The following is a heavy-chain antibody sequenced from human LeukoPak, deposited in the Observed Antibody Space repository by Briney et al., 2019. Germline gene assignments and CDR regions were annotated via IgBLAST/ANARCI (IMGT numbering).Heavy chain of an antibody. D-gene: IGHD3-10*01. J-gene: IGHJ5*02. V-gene: IGHV1-69*13. CDR1: GGTFIIYA. CDR2: IIPIFGTA. CDR3: ARVVFYGSGSYYNNNWFDP. Sequence: SVKVSSKASGGTFIIYAISWVRQAPGQGLEWMGGIIPIFGTANYAQKLQGRVTITADESTSTACMELSSLGSEDTAVYYCARVVFYGSGSYYNNNWFDPWGQGTLVTVPS.